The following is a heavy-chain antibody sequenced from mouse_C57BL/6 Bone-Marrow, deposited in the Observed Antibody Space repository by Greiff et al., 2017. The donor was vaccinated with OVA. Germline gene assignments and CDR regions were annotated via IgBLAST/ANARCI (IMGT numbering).Heavy chain of an antibody. J-gene: IGHJ4*01. D-gene: IGHD1-1*01. CDR1: GYTFTSYW. CDR3: ARDPYYYGGIYAMDY. CDR2: INPSNGGT. V-gene: IGHV1-53*01. Sequence: QVQLQQPGTELVKPGASVKLSCKASGYTFTSYWMHWVKQRPGQGLEWIGNINPSNGGTNYNEKFKSKATLTVDKSSSTAYMQLSSLTSEDSAVYYCARDPYYYGGIYAMDYWGQGTSVTVSS.